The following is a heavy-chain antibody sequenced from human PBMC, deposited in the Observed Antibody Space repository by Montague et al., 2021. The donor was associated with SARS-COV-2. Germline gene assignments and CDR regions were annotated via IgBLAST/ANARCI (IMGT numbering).Heavy chain of an antibody. CDR3: ALAVAGRGGYDY. Sequence: CAISGDSVAGISAAWNWVRQSPSRGLEWLGRTYYRSKWNYEYAVSLKSRITINPDTSKNQFSLQVKSMTPEDTAVYYCALAVAGRGGYDYWGQGTLVTVSS. V-gene: IGHV6-1*01. CDR1: GDSVAGISAA. CDR2: TYYRSKWNY. J-gene: IGHJ4*02. D-gene: IGHD6-19*01.